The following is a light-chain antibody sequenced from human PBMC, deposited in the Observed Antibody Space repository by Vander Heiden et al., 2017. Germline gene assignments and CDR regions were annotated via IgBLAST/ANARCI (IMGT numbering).Light chain of an antibody. CDR3: QAWDSSTAV. Sequence: SYELTQPPSVSVSTGQTANITCSGDKLGDKYACWYQQKPGQSPVLVIFQDSRRPSGIPERFSGSNSGNTATLTISETQAMDEADYYCQAWDSSTAVFGGGTKLTVL. J-gene: IGLJ3*02. CDR1: KLGDKY. V-gene: IGLV3-1*01. CDR2: QDS.